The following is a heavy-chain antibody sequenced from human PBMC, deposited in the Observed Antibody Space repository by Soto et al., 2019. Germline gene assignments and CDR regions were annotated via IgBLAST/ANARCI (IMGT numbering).Heavy chain of an antibody. CDR3: AVDPGYGRGVSFDP. Sequence: EVQLVESGGGLVQPGGSLRLSCAASGFSVSDNYMSWVRQAPGKGLEWVSVIYSSGDTYYADSVKGSLTISRDNSRNTLYLQINDLRVEDTAIYYCAVDPGYGRGVSFDPWGQGIPVTVSS. V-gene: IGHV3-66*01. J-gene: IGHJ5*02. CDR1: GFSVSDNY. D-gene: IGHD2-8*01. CDR2: IYSSGDT.